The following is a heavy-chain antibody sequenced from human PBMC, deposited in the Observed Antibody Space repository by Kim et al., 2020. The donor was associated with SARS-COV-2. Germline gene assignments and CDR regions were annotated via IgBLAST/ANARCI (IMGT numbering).Heavy chain of an antibody. Sequence: YSPSFQGQVTISADTSISTAYLQWSSLKASDTAMYYCARHVDTSGYYPDYWGQGTLVTVSS. D-gene: IGHD3-22*01. V-gene: IGHV5-51*01. CDR3: ARHVDTSGYYPDY. J-gene: IGHJ4*02.